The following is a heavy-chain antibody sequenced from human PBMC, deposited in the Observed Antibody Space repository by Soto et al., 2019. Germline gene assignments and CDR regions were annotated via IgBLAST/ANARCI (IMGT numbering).Heavy chain of an antibody. D-gene: IGHD6-19*01. J-gene: IGHJ6*02. CDR3: ARDAPALIAGAGTSYYYGMDV. V-gene: IGHV4-4*07. CDR1: GGSISSYY. CDR2: NYTSGST. Sequence: QVQLQESGPGLVKPSETLSLTCTVSGGSISSYYWSWIRQPAGKGLEWIGRNYTSGSTNYNPSLKSRVTMSVDTSKNQFSLKLSSVTAADTAVYYCARDAPALIAGAGTSYYYGMDVWGQGTTVTVSS.